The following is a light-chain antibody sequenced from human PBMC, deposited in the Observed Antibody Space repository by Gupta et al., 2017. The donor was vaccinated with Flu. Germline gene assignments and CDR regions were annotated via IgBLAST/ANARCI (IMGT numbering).Light chain of an antibody. J-gene: IGLJ3*02. V-gene: IGLV2-14*03. CDR2: EVP. Sequence: QFALTQPPSVSGFSGQSITISCPVTSSDVGGYNHVSWYQQHPGKAPKLMIYEVPNRPSGVSNRFSGSKAGNPASLTISGLQAEDEADYCCASYTSTSTWVFGGGTKLTVL. CDR1: SSDVGGYNH. CDR3: ASYTSTSTWV.